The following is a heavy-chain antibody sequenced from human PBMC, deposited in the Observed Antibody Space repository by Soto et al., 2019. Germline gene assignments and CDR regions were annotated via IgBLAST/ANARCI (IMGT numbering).Heavy chain of an antibody. J-gene: IGHJ5*02. D-gene: IGHD2-15*01. Sequence: ASVKVSCKASGGTFSSYAISWVRQAPGQGLEWMGGIIPIFGTANYAQKFQGRVTITADESTSTAYMELSSLRSEDTAVYYCAREAVVVVAATLGNWFDPWGQGTLVTVSS. V-gene: IGHV1-69*13. CDR1: GGTFSSYA. CDR3: AREAVVVVAATLGNWFDP. CDR2: IIPIFGTA.